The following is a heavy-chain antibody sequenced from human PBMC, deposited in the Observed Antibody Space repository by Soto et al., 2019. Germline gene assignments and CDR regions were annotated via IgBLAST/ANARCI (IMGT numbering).Heavy chain of an antibody. V-gene: IGHV1-18*01. Sequence: QVHLVQSGAEVKKPGASVKVSCKGSGYAFTTYGITWVRQAPGQGLEWMGWISAHNGNTNYAQKLQGRVTVTRDTSTSTACMELGSVRSEDTAVDYCARGRYGDYWGQGALVTVSS. D-gene: IGHD1-1*01. CDR3: ARGRYGDY. CDR2: ISAHNGNT. J-gene: IGHJ4*02. CDR1: GYAFTTYG.